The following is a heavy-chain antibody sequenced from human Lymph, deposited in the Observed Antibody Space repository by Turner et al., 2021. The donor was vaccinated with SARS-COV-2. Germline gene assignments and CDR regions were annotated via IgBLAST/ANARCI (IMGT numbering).Heavy chain of an antibody. D-gene: IGHD6-19*01. V-gene: IGHV1-69*01. CDR2: IIPMFGTA. CDR1: GGTFSSYA. CDR3: VRDTAVAGTLGAFDI. J-gene: IGHJ3*02. Sequence: QVQLVQSGAEVKKPGSSVKVPCKASGGTFSSYAISWVRQAPGQGLEWMGGIIPMFGTANYAQKFQGRVTITADESTNTAYMELSSLRSEDTAVYYCVRDTAVAGTLGAFDIWGQGTMVTVSS.